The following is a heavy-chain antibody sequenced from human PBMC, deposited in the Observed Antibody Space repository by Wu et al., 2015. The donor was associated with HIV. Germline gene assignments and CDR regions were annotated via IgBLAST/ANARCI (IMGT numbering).Heavy chain of an antibody. D-gene: IGHD3-10*01. CDR1: GYSFMNYG. V-gene: IGHV1-18*01. J-gene: IGHJ4*02. Sequence: QVQLVQSGAEVKKPGASVKISCKASGYSFMNYGISWVRQAPGQGPEWMGWISHYNGNIKYSQKLQGRVSLTADPSTTTAYMELRSLRSDDTAVYFXARDLGDYYNSGLPDTTWGQGTLVTVSS. CDR2: ISHYNGNI. CDR3: ARDLGDYYNSGLPDTT.